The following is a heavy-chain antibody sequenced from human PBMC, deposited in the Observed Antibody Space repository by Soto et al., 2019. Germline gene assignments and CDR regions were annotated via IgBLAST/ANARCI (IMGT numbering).Heavy chain of an antibody. J-gene: IGHJ6*02. CDR1: GYTFSDYF. D-gene: IGHD1-26*01. CDR3: ARIKWGLDYYSGMDV. V-gene: IGHV1-2*02. Sequence: QVQLVQSGAEVKKSRASVKVSCKASGYTFSDYFIQWLRQAPGQGLEWVAWINPKTAATNYAKKFQDRVTLTSDTSVSTAYLELTRLRPDDTAVYYCARIKWGLDYYSGMDVWGQGTAVTVSS. CDR2: INPKTAAT.